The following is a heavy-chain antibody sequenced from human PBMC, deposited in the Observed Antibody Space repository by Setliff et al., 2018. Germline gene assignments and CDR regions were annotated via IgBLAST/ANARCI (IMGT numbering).Heavy chain of an antibody. V-gene: IGHV1-46*01. Sequence: ASVKVSCKASGYTFTGYYMHWVRQAPGQGLEWMGIINPSGGYANYAQKFQGRVTMTRDTSTSTVYMELSSLRSDDTAVYYCVPGIATAGKVSWGQGTLVTVSS. D-gene: IGHD6-13*01. J-gene: IGHJ5*02. CDR3: VPGIATAGKVS. CDR1: GYTFTGYY. CDR2: INPSGGYA.